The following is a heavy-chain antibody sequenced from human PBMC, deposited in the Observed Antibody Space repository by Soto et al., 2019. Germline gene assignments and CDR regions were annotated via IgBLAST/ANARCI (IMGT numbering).Heavy chain of an antibody. CDR2: IYWDDDK. CDR1: GFSLSTSGVG. D-gene: IGHD1-1*01. Sequence: QITLKESGPTLVKPTQTLTLTCTFSGFSLSTSGVGVGWIRQPPGKALEWLALIYWDDDKRYSPSLKSRLTITKQPSKNEVLLTRPTIDPVDTATYYCASRRIGTTACSNPWAQGTL. V-gene: IGHV2-5*02. CDR3: ASRRIGTTACSNP. J-gene: IGHJ5*02.